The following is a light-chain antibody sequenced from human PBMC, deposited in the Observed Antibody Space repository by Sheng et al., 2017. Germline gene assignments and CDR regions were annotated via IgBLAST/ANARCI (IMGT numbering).Light chain of an antibody. CDR1: SGDIYDSNF. CDR2: DGI. J-gene: IGLJ1*01. V-gene: IGLV2-14*03. CDR3: AAWDDSLNGLYV. Sequence: QSALTQPASVSGSPGQSLTISCTGTSGDIYDSNFVSWYQHIPDKAPKLIIYDGINRPSGVPNRFSASKSGDTASLTISGLQAEDEADYYCAAWDDSLNGLYVFGTGTKVTVL.